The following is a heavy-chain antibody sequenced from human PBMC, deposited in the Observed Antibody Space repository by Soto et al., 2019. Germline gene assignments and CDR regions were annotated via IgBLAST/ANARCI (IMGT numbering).Heavy chain of an antibody. CDR1: GGSFSGYY. CDR3: ARSLGLDAFDI. J-gene: IGHJ3*02. D-gene: IGHD6-19*01. V-gene: IGHV4-34*01. Sequence: TSETLSLTCAVYGGSFSGYYWSWIRQPPGKGLEWIGDIYHSGSTNYNPSLKSRVTISVDTSKNQFSLKLSSVTAADTAVYYCARSLGLDAFDIWGQGTMVT. CDR2: IYHSGST.